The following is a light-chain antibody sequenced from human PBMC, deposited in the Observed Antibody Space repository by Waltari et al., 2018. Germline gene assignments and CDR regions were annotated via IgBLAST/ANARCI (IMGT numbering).Light chain of an antibody. V-gene: IGKV3-20*01. J-gene: IGKJ2*01. CDR1: QSVNSTY. CDR3: QQYGSSPPT. Sequence: EIVLTQSPGTLSLYPGERVTLSCRASQSVNSTYLAWYQQKPGQSHRLLIYGASSRATCIPERFRGTGSGTDFTLTISSLEPEDFAVYICQQYGSSPPTFGQGTKLEIK. CDR2: GAS.